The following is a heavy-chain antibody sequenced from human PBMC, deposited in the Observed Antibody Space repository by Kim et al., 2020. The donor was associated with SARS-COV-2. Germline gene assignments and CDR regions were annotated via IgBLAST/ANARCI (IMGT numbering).Heavy chain of an antibody. CDR3: AKGETIFGVVIISFDY. J-gene: IGHJ4*02. V-gene: IGHV3-23*01. CDR1: GFTFSSYA. CDR2: ISGSGGST. Sequence: GGSLRLSCAASGFTFSSYAMSWVRQAPGKGLEWVSAISGSGGSTYYADSVKGRFTISRDNSKNTLYLQMNSLRAEDTAVYYCAKGETIFGVVIISFDYWGQGTLVTVSS. D-gene: IGHD3-3*01.